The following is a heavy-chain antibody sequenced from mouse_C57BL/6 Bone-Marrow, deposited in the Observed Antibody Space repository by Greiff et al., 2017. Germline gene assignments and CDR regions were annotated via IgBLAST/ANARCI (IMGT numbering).Heavy chain of an antibody. Sequence: VQLKQSGPELVKPGASVKIPCKASGYTFTDYNMDWVKQSHGKSLEWIGDINPNNGGTIYNQKFKGKATLTVDKSSSTAYMELRSLTSEDTAVYYCARDYYGRDWYFDVWGTVTTVTVAS. D-gene: IGHD1-1*01. V-gene: IGHV1-18*01. CDR1: GYTFTDYN. CDR2: INPNNGGT. CDR3: ARDYYGRDWYFDV. J-gene: IGHJ1*03.